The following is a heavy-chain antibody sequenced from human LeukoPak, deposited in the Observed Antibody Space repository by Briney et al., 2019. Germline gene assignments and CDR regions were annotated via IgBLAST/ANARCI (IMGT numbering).Heavy chain of an antibody. CDR2: IYHSGST. CDR3: ARDDEYSGYDY. V-gene: IGHV4-4*02. J-gene: IGHJ4*02. Sequence: PSETLSLTCAVSGGSISSSYWWTWVRQPPGKGLEWIGEIYHSGSTNYNASFKSRVNISVDKSKNQFSLKLSSVTAADTAVYYCARDDEYSGYDYWGQGTLVTVPS. D-gene: IGHD5-12*01. CDR1: GGSISSSYW.